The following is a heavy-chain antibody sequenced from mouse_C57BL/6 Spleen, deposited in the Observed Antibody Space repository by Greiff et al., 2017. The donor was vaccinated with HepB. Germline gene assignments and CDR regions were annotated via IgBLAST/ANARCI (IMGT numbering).Heavy chain of an antibody. CDR2: IDPSDSST. J-gene: IGHJ4*01. V-gene: IGHV1-59*01. D-gene: IGHD1-1*01. CDR3: ARRGISFHYYAMDY. CDR1: GYTFTSSW. Sequence: VKLVESGAELVRPGTSVKLSCKASGYTFTSSWMPWVKQRPGQGLEWIGVIDPSDSSTNYNQKFKGKATFTVDTSSSTAYMQLSSLTSEDSAVYYCARRGISFHYYAMDYWGQGTSVTVSS.